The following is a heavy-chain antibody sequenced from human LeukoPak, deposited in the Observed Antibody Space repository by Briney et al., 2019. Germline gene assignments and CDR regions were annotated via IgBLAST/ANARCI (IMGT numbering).Heavy chain of an antibody. D-gene: IGHD3-22*01. CDR2: ISAYNGNT. J-gene: IGHJ5*02. Sequence: ASVKVSCKASGYTFTSYGIGWVRQAPGQGLEWMGWISAYNGNTNYAQKPQGRVTMTTDTSTSTAYMELRSLRSDDTAVYYCARSPDYDSSGYYLNWFDPWGQGTLVTVSS. CDR1: GYTFTSYG. CDR3: ARSPDYDSSGYYLNWFDP. V-gene: IGHV1-18*01.